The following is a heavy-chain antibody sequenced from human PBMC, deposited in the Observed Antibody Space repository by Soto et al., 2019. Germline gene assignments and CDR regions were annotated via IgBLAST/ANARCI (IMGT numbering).Heavy chain of an antibody. V-gene: IGHV3-23*01. Sequence: EVQLLESGGGLVQPGGSLRLSCAASGFTFSSYSMSWVRQAPGKGLEWVSRFRSGGDDETTYYADAERGRFTISRDNSKNTRFLQMNSLRAEDTGIYYCAKKVNYGSGSQFFDYWGQGTLVTVSS. D-gene: IGHD3-10*01. CDR3: AKKVNYGSGSQFFDY. J-gene: IGHJ4*02. CDR2: FRSGGDDETT. CDR1: GFTFSSYS.